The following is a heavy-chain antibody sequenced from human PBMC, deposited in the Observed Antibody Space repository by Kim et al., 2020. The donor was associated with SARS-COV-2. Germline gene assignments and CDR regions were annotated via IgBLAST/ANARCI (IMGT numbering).Heavy chain of an antibody. CDR3: ARDRSLRVVTAMDV. D-gene: IGHD2-21*02. Sequence: ASVKVSCKASGYTFTSYAMHWVRQAPGQRLEWMGWINAGNGNTKYSQKFQGRVTITRDTPASTAYMELSSLRSEDTAVYYCARDRSLRVVTAMDVWGQGTTVTVSS. J-gene: IGHJ6*02. CDR2: INAGNGNT. CDR1: GYTFTSYA. V-gene: IGHV1-3*01.